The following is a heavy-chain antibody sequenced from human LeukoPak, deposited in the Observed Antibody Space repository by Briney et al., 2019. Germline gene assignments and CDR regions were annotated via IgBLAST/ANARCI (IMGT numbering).Heavy chain of an antibody. Sequence: PSETLSLTCTVSGGSISSGDYYWSWIRQPPGKGLEWIGYIYYSGSTYYNPSLKSRVTISVDTSKNQFSLKLSSVTAADTAVYYCARKPSTSWPIDYWGQGTLVTVSS. D-gene: IGHD2-2*01. CDR2: IYYSGST. J-gene: IGHJ4*02. CDR1: GGSISSGDYY. V-gene: IGHV4-30-4*01. CDR3: ARKPSTSWPIDY.